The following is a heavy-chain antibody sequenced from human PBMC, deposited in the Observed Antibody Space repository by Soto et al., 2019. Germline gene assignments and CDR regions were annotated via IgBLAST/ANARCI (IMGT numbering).Heavy chain of an antibody. CDR1: GFSLSTLGTC. CDR3: ALIPHYSDSYYMDY. Sequence: SGPTLVNPTQTLTLTCTFSGFSLSTLGTCVTWIRQPPGKALEWLALINWDNNEYYNPSLKTRLTISRDTSKNQVVLTMTNVDPVDTATYYCALIPHYSDSYYMDYWGQGTLVTVSS. V-gene: IGHV2-70*01. CDR2: INWDNNE. J-gene: IGHJ4*02. D-gene: IGHD2-21*01.